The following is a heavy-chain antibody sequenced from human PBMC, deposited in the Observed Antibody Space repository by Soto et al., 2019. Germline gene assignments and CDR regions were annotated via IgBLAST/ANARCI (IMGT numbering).Heavy chain of an antibody. J-gene: IGHJ6*03. CDR2: FDPEDGET. Sequence: GASVKVSCKVSGYTLTELSMHWVRQAPGKGLEWMGGFDPEDGETIYAQKFQGRVTMTEDTSTDTAYMELSSLRSEDTAVYYCATAHTHGSWSVYYYYYYMDVWGKGTTVTVSS. D-gene: IGHD3-10*01. V-gene: IGHV1-24*01. CDR1: GYTLTELS. CDR3: ATAHTHGSWSVYYYYYYMDV.